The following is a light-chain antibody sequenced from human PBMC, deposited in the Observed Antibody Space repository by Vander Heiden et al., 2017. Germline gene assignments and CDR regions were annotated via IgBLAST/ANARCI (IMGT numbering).Light chain of an antibody. CDR3: QQRNNWPPA. Sequence: LTRPPSALSLSPGERATLTCRASQSVSSWLAWYQQKPGQAPRLLIYEASNRATGIPARFSGSGSGTDFTLTISSLEPEDFAVYYCQQRNNWPPAFGPGTRVDIK. J-gene: IGKJ3*01. CDR1: QSVSSW. V-gene: IGKV3-11*01. CDR2: EAS.